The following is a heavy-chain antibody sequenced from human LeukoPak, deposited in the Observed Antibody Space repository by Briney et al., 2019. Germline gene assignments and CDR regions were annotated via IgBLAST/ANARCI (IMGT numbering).Heavy chain of an antibody. CDR1: GFTVSSNY. Sequence: GGSLRLSCAASGFTVSSNYMSWVRQAPGKGLEWVSVIDSGGSTYYADSVKGRFTISRDNSKNTLYLQMNSLRAEDTAVYYCAKAIMGASYFDYWGQGTLVTVSS. CDR2: IDSGGST. D-gene: IGHD1-26*01. CDR3: AKAIMGASYFDY. J-gene: IGHJ4*02. V-gene: IGHV3-53*01.